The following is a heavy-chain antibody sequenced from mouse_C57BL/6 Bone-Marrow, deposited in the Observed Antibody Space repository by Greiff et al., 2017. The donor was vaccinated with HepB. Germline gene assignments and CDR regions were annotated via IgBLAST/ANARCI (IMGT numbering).Heavy chain of an antibody. CDR2: ISNGGGST. V-gene: IGHV5-12*01. CDR3: ARRGLLYFDY. Sequence: EVKVVESGGGLVQPGGSLKLSCAASGFTFSDYYMYWVRQTPEKRLEWVAYISNGGGSTYYPDTVKGRFTISRDNAKNTLYLQMSRLKSEDTAMYYCARRGLLYFDYWGQGTTLTVSS. D-gene: IGHD2-10*01. J-gene: IGHJ2*01. CDR1: GFTFSDYY.